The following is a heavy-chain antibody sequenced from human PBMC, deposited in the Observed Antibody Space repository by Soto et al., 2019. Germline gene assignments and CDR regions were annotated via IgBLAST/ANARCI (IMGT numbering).Heavy chain of an antibody. CDR2: ISYGGSNK. Sequence: LGIPCGTPGFTLSNLAWRWVLQGPGKGLEWVAVISYGGSNKYYADSVKGRFTISRDNSKNTLYLQMNSLRAEDTAVYFFAKAAAHNIYTLGQEDLLTVSA. CDR3: AKAAAHNIYT. CDR1: GFTLSNLA. V-gene: IGHV3-30-3*01. D-gene: IGHD3-9*01. J-gene: IGHJ5*02.